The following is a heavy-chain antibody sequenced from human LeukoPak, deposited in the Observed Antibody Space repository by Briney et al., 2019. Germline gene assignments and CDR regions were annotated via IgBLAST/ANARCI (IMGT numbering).Heavy chain of an antibody. CDR3: ARGYCSSTSCKPWSGWFDP. Sequence: PGGSLRLSCAASGFTFSSYWMHWVRQAPGKGLEWVANIKQDGSEKYYVDSVKGRFTISRDNAKNSLYLQMNSLRAGDTAVYYCARGYCSSTSCKPWSGWFDPWGQGTLVTVSS. J-gene: IGHJ5*02. D-gene: IGHD2-2*01. CDR1: GFTFSSYW. V-gene: IGHV3-7*03. CDR2: IKQDGSEK.